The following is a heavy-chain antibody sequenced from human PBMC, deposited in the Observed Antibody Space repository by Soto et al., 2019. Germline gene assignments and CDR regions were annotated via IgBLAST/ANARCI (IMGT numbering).Heavy chain of an antibody. CDR2: IYYSGST. V-gene: IGHV4-59*01. D-gene: IGHD2-15*01. Sequence: PSETLSLTCTVSGGSISSYYWSWIRQPPGKGLEWIGYIYYSGSTNYNPSLKSRVTISVDTSKNQFSLKLSSVTAADTAVYYCAREKRPPRYCSGGSCYSGNWFDPWGQGTLGTVSS. J-gene: IGHJ5*02. CDR1: GGSISSYY. CDR3: AREKRPPRYCSGGSCYSGNWFDP.